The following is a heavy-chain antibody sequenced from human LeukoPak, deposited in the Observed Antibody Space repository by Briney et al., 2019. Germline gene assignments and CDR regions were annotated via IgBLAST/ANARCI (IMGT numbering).Heavy chain of an antibody. D-gene: IGHD6-13*01. J-gene: IGHJ5*02. CDR2: IIPIFGTA. CDR1: GGTFSSYA. V-gene: IGHV1-69*05. CDR3: ARVSSSWYETSWFDP. Sequence: SVNVSCKASGGTFSSYAISWVRQAPGQGLEWMGGIIPIFGTANYAQKFQGRVTITTDESTSTAYMELSSLRSEDTAVYYCARVSSSWYETSWFDPWGQGTLVTVSS.